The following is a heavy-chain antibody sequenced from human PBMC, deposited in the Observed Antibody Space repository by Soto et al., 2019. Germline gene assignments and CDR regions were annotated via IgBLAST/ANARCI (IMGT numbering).Heavy chain of an antibody. V-gene: IGHV3-66*01. CDR1: GFNASSND. D-gene: IGHD4-17*01. Sequence: GGSLRLSWAASGFNASSNDMNWVRQAPGKGLEWVSVIYSGGGTYYADSVKGRFTISRDNSKNTLYLQMNSLGAEDTAVYYCARDSSPVTHEIDYWGQGTLVTVSS. J-gene: IGHJ4*02. CDR2: IYSGGGT. CDR3: ARDSSPVTHEIDY.